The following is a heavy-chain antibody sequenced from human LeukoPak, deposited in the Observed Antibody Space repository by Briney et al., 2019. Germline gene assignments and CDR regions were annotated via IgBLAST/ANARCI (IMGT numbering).Heavy chain of an antibody. V-gene: IGHV3-48*03. J-gene: IGHJ4*02. CDR2: IGVSGSTM. CDR1: GFTFSSYE. CDR3: ARERYCSSTSCPHGDLDY. Sequence: PGGSLRLSCAASGFTFSSYEMNWVRQAPGKGPEWDSYIGVSGSTMYYADPVKGRFTISRDNAKNSLYLQMNSLRAEDTAVYYCARERYCSSTSCPHGDLDYWGQGTLVSVSS. D-gene: IGHD2-2*01.